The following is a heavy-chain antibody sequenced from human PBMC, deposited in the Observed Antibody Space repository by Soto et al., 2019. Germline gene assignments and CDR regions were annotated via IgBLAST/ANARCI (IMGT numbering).Heavy chain of an antibody. CDR3: ARHSTSAPKDY. D-gene: IGHD3-10*01. Sequence: PWESLKISCKGSGYRFTTYWLAWVRQMPGKGLEWVGIIYPGYSDTRYSPSFEGHVTISVDKSISTAFLQWNSLKASDNAIYYCARHSTSAPKDYWGQGTLVTVSS. J-gene: IGHJ4*01. V-gene: IGHV5-51*01. CDR2: IYPGYSDT. CDR1: GYRFTTYW.